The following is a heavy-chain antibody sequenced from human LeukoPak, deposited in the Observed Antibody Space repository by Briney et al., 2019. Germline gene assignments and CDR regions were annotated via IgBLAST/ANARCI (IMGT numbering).Heavy chain of an antibody. J-gene: IGHJ4*02. D-gene: IGHD3-9*01. V-gene: IGHV1-18*01. CDR1: GYTFTNYG. CDR2: ISAYNGNT. Sequence: ASVKVSCKTSGYTFTNYGISWVRQAPGQGLEWMGWISAYNGNTNFAEKYQGTVTMNIDTSTSTAYMELRSLRSDDTAVYYCASGLGLLRYFDWLRYWGQGTLVTVSS. CDR3: ASGLGLLRYFDWLRY.